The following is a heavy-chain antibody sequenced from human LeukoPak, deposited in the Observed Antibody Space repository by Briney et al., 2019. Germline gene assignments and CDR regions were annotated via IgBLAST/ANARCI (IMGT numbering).Heavy chain of an antibody. J-gene: IGHJ4*02. CDR1: GGSISSGGYS. D-gene: IGHD3-10*01. CDR2: IYHSGST. V-gene: IGHV4-30-2*01. CDR3: ARVAYYGSGSRDHPAIDY. Sequence: KPSETLSLTCAVSGGSISSGGYSWSWIRQPPGKGLEWIGYIYHSGSTYYNPSLKSRVTISVDRSKNQFSLKLSSVTAADTAVYYCARVAYYGSGSRDHPAIDYWGQGTLVTVSS.